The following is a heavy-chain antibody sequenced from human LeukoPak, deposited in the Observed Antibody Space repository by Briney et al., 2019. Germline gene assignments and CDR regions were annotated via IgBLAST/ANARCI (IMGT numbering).Heavy chain of an antibody. J-gene: IGHJ6*02. CDR2: ISSSGNTI. D-gene: IGHD3-10*01. CDR3: ARGGGYYGSGSLHYYYYGMDV. Sequence: GGSLRLSCAASGFTFSSYEMNWVRQAPGKGLEWVSYISSSGNTIYYADSVKGRFTIPRDNAKNSLYLQMNSLRAEDTAVYYCARGGGYYGSGSLHYYYYGMDVWGQGTTVTVSS. CDR1: GFTFSSYE. V-gene: IGHV3-48*03.